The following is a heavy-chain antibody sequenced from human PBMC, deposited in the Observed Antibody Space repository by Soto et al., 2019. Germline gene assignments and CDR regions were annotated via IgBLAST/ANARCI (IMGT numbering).Heavy chain of an antibody. CDR3: ARGSRDSYPGSRIFDF. CDR1: GFTFTSHA. D-gene: IGHD3-10*01. Sequence: GGSLRLSCAASGFTFTSHAMHWVRQTPGKGLEWVAAISYDEIDKKYASSVKGRFTVSRDNVKNTLSLQMNSLRPEDTAVYYCARGSRDSYPGSRIFDFWGRGTLVTVSS. V-gene: IGHV3-30*03. J-gene: IGHJ4*02. CDR2: ISYDEIDK.